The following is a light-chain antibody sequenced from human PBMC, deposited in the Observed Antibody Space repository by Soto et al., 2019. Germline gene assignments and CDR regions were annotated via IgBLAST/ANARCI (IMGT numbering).Light chain of an antibody. J-gene: IGKJ3*01. V-gene: IGKV3-20*01. CDR2: GAS. CDR3: QQYGSSPFT. Sequence: EIVLTQSPGTLSLSPGERATLSCRASQSVSSSYLAWYQQKPGQAPRLLIYGASSRATGIPDRFSGSGSGTEFTLTINRLEPDDFAVYYCQQYGSSPFTFGPGTKVDIK. CDR1: QSVSSSY.